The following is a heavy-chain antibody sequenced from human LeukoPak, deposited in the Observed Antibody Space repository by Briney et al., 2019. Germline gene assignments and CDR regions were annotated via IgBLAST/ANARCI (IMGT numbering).Heavy chain of an antibody. V-gene: IGHV3-53*01. CDR2: IYSGGTT. CDR3: AKDTDYGDYGRIYFFDY. Sequence: GGSLRLSCAVSGFTVSGNYMSWVRQAPGRGLEWVSLIYSGGTTYYADPVKGRFTISRGNSKNTLYLQMNSLRAEDTAVYYCAKDTDYGDYGRIYFFDYWGQGTLITVSS. D-gene: IGHD4-17*01. CDR1: GFTVSGNY. J-gene: IGHJ4*02.